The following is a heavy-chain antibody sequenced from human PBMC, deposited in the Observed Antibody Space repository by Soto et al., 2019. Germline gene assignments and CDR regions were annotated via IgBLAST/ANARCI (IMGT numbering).Heavy chain of an antibody. Sequence: EVQLEESGGDLVQPGGSLRLSCAASGFTLSAYWMTWVRQAPGKGRGWVANINRDGSKKSYLDSVRGRFTISRDNVGNSLYLQMDSLRADDTALYYCARDVSAGSSSLYLDAFDIWGQGTMVTVSS. CDR3: ARDVSAGSSSLYLDAFDI. CDR1: GFTLSAYW. D-gene: IGHD6-13*01. J-gene: IGHJ3*02. CDR2: INRDGSKK. V-gene: IGHV3-7*05.